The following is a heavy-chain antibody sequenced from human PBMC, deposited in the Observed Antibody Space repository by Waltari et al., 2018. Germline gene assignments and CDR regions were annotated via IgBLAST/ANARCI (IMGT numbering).Heavy chain of an antibody. CDR1: GFTFSSYG. CDR2: ISGSDTTI. J-gene: IGHJ4*02. Sequence: EVQRVESGGGLVQPGGSMRLCCAASGFTFSSYGMNWVRQAPGKGLEWISYISGSDTTIYYADSVKGRFTISRDDAENSLYLQMNSLRAEDTALYYCARRFDSWGQGTRVTVSS. CDR3: ARRFDS. V-gene: IGHV3-48*03.